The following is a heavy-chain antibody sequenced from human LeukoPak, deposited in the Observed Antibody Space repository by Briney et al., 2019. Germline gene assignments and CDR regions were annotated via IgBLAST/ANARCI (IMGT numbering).Heavy chain of an antibody. CDR2: INAGNGNT. D-gene: IGHD6-13*01. V-gene: IGHV1-3*01. CDR1: GYTFTSYA. J-gene: IGHJ3*02. CDR3: ARELVDSSSWTDPFPWSCAFDI. Sequence: ASVKVSCKASGYTFTSYAMHWVRQAPGQRLEWMGWINAGNGNTKYSQKFQGRVTITRDTSASTAYMELSSLRSEDTAVYYCARELVDSSSWTDPFPWSCAFDIWGQGTMVTVSS.